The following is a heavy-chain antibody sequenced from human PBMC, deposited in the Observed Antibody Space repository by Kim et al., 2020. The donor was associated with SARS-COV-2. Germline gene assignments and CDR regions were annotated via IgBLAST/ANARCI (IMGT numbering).Heavy chain of an antibody. V-gene: IGHV1-18*01. CDR1: GYTFTSYG. J-gene: IGHJ6*02. Sequence: ASVKVSCKASGYTFTSYGISWVRQAPGQGLEWMGWISAYNGNTNYAQKLQGRVTMTTDTSTSTAYMELRSLRSDDTAVYYCARDRRGRYFDWLLDYYGMDVWGQGTTVTVSS. CDR2: ISAYNGNT. D-gene: IGHD3-9*01. CDR3: ARDRRGRYFDWLLDYYGMDV.